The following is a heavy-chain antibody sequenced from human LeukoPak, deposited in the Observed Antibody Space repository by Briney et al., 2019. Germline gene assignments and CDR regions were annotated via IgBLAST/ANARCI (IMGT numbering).Heavy chain of an antibody. V-gene: IGHV3-7*01. Sequence: GGSLRLSCAASGFTFTSAWMSWLRQTPEKGLEWVAHMNEDGSGRFYVDSAKGRFTISRDDAQNSVYLQMNSLRVEDTAVYYCAAWFGESVPWGQGTLVTVSS. CDR2: MNEDGSGR. CDR3: AAWFGESVP. D-gene: IGHD3-10*01. CDR1: GFTFTSAW. J-gene: IGHJ5*02.